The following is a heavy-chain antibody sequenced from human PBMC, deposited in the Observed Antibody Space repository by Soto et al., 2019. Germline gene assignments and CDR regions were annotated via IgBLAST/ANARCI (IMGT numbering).Heavy chain of an antibody. CDR1: GGSFSGYY. D-gene: IGHD4-17*01. CDR2: INHSGST. Sequence: SETLSLTCAVYGGSFSGYYWSWIRQPPGKGLEWIGEINHSGSTNYNQSLKRRVTVSVDTSKNQFSLKLSSVTAAAAAVYYCASGRPRWAVSHKYYYYYYGMDVWGQGTTVTVSS. CDR3: ASGRPRWAVSHKYYYYYYGMDV. J-gene: IGHJ6*02. V-gene: IGHV4-34*01.